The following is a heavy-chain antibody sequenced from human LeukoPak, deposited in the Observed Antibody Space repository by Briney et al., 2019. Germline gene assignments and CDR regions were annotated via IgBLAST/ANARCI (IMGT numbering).Heavy chain of an antibody. J-gene: IGHJ6*02. CDR3: ARDGVMYESLPRQLEYYYYYGMDV. D-gene: IGHD6-6*01. CDR2: ISGSGGST. CDR1: GFTFSSYA. V-gene: IGHV3-23*01. Sequence: SGGSLRLSCAASGFTFSSYAMSWVRQAPGKGLEWVSAISGSGGSTYYADSVKGRFTISRDNAKNSLYLQMNSLRAEDTAVYYCARDGVMYESLPRQLEYYYYYGMDVWGQGTTVTVSS.